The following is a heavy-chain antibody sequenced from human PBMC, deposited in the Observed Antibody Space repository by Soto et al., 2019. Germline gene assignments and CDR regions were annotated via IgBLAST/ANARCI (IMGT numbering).Heavy chain of an antibody. V-gene: IGHV1-69*01. CDR3: ASRGIVPSAIIYYYDMDV. J-gene: IGHJ6*02. CDR2: IIPLFRTP. D-gene: IGHD2-2*01. CDR1: GATLSSYV. Sequence: QVQLVQSGAEVKKSGSSVKVSCKASGATLSSYVFNWVRQAPGQGLEWMPGIIPLFRTPIYAQKFQGRFTITPAASTRTAYMELSSLTSENTAVYYWASRGIVPSAIIYYYDMDVWGRGTTVTVSS.